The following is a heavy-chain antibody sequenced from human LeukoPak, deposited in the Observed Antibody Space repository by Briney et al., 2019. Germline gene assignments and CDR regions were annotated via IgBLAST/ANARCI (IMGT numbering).Heavy chain of an antibody. D-gene: IGHD6-13*01. CDR3: ARAAAGTVFDY. J-gene: IGHJ4*02. V-gene: IGHV3-30*03. Sequence: PGGSLRLSCAASGFSFISYGMHWVRQAPGKGLEWVGVISDDGRNKNYADSVKGRFTISRDNSKDTLYLQMNSLRAGDTAVYYCARAAAGTVFDYWGQGTLVTVSS. CDR1: GFSFISYG. CDR2: ISDDGRNK.